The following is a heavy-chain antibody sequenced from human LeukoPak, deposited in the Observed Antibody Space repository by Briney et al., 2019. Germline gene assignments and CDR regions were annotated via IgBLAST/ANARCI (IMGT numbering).Heavy chain of an antibody. D-gene: IGHD6-13*01. V-gene: IGHV1-69*01. CDR3: ARVGSSSWEFDY. CDR2: IIPIFGTA. J-gene: IGHJ4*02. Sequence: SVKVSCKASGGTFSSYAISWVRQAPGQGLKWMGGIIPIFGTANYAQKFQGRVTITADESTSTAYMELSSLRSEDTAVYYCARVGSSSWEFDYWGQGTLVTVSS. CDR1: GGTFSSYA.